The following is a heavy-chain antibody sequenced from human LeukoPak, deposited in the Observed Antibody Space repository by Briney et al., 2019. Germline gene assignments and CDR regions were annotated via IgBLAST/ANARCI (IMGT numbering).Heavy chain of an antibody. CDR1: GGSISSYY. J-gene: IGHJ4*02. Sequence: SETLSLTCTVSGGSISSYYWSWIRQPPGKGLEWIGYIYYSGSTNYNPSLKSRVTISVDTSKNQFSLKLSSVTAADTAVYYYARYDSSGYYRLTFDYWGQGTLVTVSS. D-gene: IGHD3-22*01. V-gene: IGHV4-59*12. CDR2: IYYSGST. CDR3: ARYDSSGYYRLTFDY.